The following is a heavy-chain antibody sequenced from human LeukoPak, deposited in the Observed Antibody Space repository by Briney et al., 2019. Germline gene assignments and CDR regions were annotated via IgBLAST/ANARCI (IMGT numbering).Heavy chain of an antibody. D-gene: IGHD5-18*01. CDR3: AKLNSDGSGCYGTGFDR. J-gene: IGHJ5*02. CDR1: GFTFSSYG. CDR2: IRYDGSNK. V-gene: IGHV3-30*02. Sequence: GGSLRLSCAASGFTFSSYGMHWVRQAPGKGLEWVAFIRYDGSNKYYADSVKARFTISRDNSKNTLYLQMNSLRAEDTAVYYCAKLNSDGSGCYGTGFDRWGQGSLVTVSS.